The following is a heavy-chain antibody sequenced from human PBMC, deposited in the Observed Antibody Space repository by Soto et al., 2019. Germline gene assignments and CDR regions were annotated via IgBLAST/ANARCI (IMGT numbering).Heavy chain of an antibody. J-gene: IGHJ3*02. V-gene: IGHV1-58*01. CDR1: GFTFTSSA. CDR3: AADSTPYSSVSFDI. Sequence: ASLKVSCKASGFTFTSSAVQWVRQARGQRLEWIGWIVVGSGNTNYAQKFQERVTITRDMSTSTAYMELSSLRSEDTAVYYCAADSTPYSSVSFDIWGQGTMVT. CDR2: IVVGSGNT. D-gene: IGHD6-19*01.